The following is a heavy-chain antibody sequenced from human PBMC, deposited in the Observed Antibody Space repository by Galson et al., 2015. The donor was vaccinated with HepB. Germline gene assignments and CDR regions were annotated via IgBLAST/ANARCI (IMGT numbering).Heavy chain of an antibody. J-gene: IGHJ2*01. Sequence: SLRLSCAASGFTFSSYAMHWVRQAPGKGLEWVAVISYDGSNKYYADSVKGRFTISRDNSKNTLYLQMNSLSAEDTAVYYCARNPSDGIAAVQETWYFDLWGRGTLVTVSS. V-gene: IGHV3-30-3*01. D-gene: IGHD6-13*01. CDR3: ARNPSDGIAAVQETWYFDL. CDR2: ISYDGSNK. CDR1: GFTFSSYA.